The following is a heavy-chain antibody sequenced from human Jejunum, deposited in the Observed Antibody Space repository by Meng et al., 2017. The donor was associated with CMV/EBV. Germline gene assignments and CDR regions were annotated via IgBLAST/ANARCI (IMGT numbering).Heavy chain of an antibody. Sequence: VFTFIRYAMGWVRQAPGKGLEWVATISGNGDDTYLADSVRGRFTISRDNSKNTLSLQMNSLRAEDTAVYYCAKGFGNYYDLYFDRWGQGTLVTVSS. D-gene: IGHD3-22*01. CDR3: AKGFGNYYDLYFDR. J-gene: IGHJ4*02. CDR1: VFTFIRYA. CDR2: ISGNGDDT. V-gene: IGHV3-23*01.